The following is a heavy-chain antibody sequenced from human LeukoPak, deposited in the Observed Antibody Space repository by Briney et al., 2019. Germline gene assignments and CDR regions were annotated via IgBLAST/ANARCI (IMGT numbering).Heavy chain of an antibody. CDR1: GFTFSSYA. CDR3: ASIAARPAHPAQPDAFDI. Sequence: PGRSLRLSCAASGFTFSSYAMHGVRQAPGKGLEWVAVISYDGSNKYYADSVKGRFTISRDNSKNTLYLQMNSLRAEDTAVYYCASIAARPAHPAQPDAFDIWGQGTMVTVSS. V-gene: IGHV3-30*01. J-gene: IGHJ3*02. CDR2: ISYDGSNK. D-gene: IGHD6-6*01.